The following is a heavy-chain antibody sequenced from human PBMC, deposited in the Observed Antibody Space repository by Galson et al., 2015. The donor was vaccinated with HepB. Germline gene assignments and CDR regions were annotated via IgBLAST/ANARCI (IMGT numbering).Heavy chain of an antibody. D-gene: IGHD3-3*02. Sequence: SVKVSCKASGHSFTNHDINWVRQATGQGLEWMGWMNPNSGNTGYAQKFQGRVIMTRNTSISTAYMELSRLTSEDTAVYYCARGIFGIKDDWGQGTTVTVSS. CDR2: MNPNSGNT. CDR1: GHSFTNHD. V-gene: IGHV1-8*02. J-gene: IGHJ6*02. CDR3: ARGIFGIKDD.